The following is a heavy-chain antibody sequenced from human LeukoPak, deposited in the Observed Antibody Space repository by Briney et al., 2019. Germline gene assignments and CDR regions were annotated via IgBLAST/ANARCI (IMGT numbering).Heavy chain of an antibody. CDR2: ISNSGNTI. J-gene: IGHJ4*02. V-gene: IGHV3-48*03. CDR1: GFTFSSYE. CDR3: ARVFSNPTGNAY. Sequence: PGGSLRLSCAASGFTFSSYEMNWVRQAPGKGLEWVSYISNSGNTIFYADSVKGRFTISRDNGKNSLYLQMNSLRAEDTAVYYCARVFSNPTGNAYWGQGDLVTVSS. D-gene: IGHD1-1*01.